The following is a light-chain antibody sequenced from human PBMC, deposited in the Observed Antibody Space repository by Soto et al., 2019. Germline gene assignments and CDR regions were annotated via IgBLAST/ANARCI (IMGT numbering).Light chain of an antibody. CDR1: QDIAIY. CDR2: AAS. J-gene: IGKJ4*01. Sequence: ITLTQSPSSLSASVGDRVTIPCRASQDIAIYLAWYQQKPGEAPKLLIYAASTLYGGVPSRFSGSGSGTDFALTITSLQAEDFATYYCQQLRMYPSTFGGGSNADIK. CDR3: QQLRMYPST. V-gene: IGKV1-9*01.